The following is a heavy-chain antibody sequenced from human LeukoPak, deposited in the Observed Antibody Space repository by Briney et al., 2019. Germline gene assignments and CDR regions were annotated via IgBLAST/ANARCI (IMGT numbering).Heavy chain of an antibody. CDR2: INHSGST. CDR1: GGPFSCYY. CDR3: ARGRDYGGHGAPYFDY. V-gene: IGHV4-34*01. Sequence: SETLSLTFAVYGGPFSCYYWSWIRPPPGKGLEWIGEINHSGSTNYNPSLKSRVTISVDTSKNQFSLKLSSVTAADTAVYYCARGRDYGGHGAPYFDYWGRGTLVTVSS. J-gene: IGHJ4*02. D-gene: IGHD4-23*01.